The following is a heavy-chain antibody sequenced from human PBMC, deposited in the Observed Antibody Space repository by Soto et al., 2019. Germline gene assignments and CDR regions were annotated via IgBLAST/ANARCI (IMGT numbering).Heavy chain of an antibody. Sequence: EVQLVESGGGLVQPGRSLRLSCAASGFTFDDYAMHWVRQAPGKGLEWVSGISWNSGSIGYADSVKGRFTISRDNAKNSLYLQMNSLRAEDTALYYCAKEHVVHFWSGYHTAFDAFDIWGQGTMVTVSS. V-gene: IGHV3-9*01. D-gene: IGHD3-3*02. CDR3: AKEHVVHFWSGYHTAFDAFDI. CDR1: GFTFDDYA. CDR2: ISWNSGSI. J-gene: IGHJ3*02.